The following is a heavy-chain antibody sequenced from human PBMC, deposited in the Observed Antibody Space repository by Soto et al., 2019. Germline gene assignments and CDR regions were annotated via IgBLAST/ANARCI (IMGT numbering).Heavy chain of an antibody. Sequence: GGSLRRSCVASGFTFNKYAMSWVRQAPGKRLEWVSAISGSGGPTYYADSVKGRFSISRDNSKNTLYLQMNGLRAEDTAVYYCANVYGYDDYDSYVLEVWGQGTLVLVSS. CDR3: ANVYGYDDYDSYVLEV. CDR2: ISGSGGPT. D-gene: IGHD5-18*01. CDR1: GFTFNKYA. V-gene: IGHV3-23*01. J-gene: IGHJ1*01.